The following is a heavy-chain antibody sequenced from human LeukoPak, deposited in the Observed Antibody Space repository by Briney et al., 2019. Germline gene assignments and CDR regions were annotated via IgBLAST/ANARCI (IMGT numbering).Heavy chain of an antibody. Sequence: YMSWVRQAPGXGLXWMGIIYPGDSDTRYSPSFRGQVTISADKSISTAYLQWSSLKASDTAMYYXXXXGRGXXXDYWGQXTXVTVSS. CDR1: Y. J-gene: IGHJ4*02. CDR2: IYPGDSDT. V-gene: IGHV5-51*01. CDR3: XXXGRGXXXDY.